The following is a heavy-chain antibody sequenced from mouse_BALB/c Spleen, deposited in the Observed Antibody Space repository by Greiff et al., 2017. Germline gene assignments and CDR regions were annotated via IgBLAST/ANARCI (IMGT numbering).Heavy chain of an antibody. J-gene: IGHJ2*01. CDR1: GYTFTSYT. CDR3: ARLGDRLYDFDY. CDR2: INPSSGYT. Sequence: QVQLQQSGAELARPGASVKMSCKASGYTFTSYTMHWVKQRPGQGLEWIGYINPSSGYTNYNQKFKDKATLTADKSSSTAYMQLSSLTSEDSAVYYCARLGDRLYDFDYWGQGTTLTVSS. D-gene: IGHD2-14*01. V-gene: IGHV1-4*01.